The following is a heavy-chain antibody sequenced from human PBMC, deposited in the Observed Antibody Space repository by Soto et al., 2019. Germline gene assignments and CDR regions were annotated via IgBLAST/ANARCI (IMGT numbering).Heavy chain of an antibody. D-gene: IGHD6-6*01. V-gene: IGHV1-18*01. CDR3: ARFCAVAPYSSSCPGAFDI. J-gene: IGHJ3*02. CDR2: ISAYNGNT. Sequence: QVQLVQSGAEVKKPGASVKVSCKASGYTFTSYGISWVRQAPGQGLEWMGWISAYNGNTNYAQKLQGRVTMTTDTSTSTAYMELRSLRSDDTAVYYCARFCAVAPYSSSCPGAFDIRGQGTMVTVSS. CDR1: GYTFTSYG.